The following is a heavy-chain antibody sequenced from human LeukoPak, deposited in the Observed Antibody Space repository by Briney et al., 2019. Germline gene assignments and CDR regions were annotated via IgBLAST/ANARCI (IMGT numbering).Heavy chain of an antibody. D-gene: IGHD3-10*01. Sequence: PSETLSLTCTVSGGSISRYYWSWIRQPPGKGLEWIGYIYYSGSTNYNPSLKSRVTISVDTSKNQFSLKLSSVTAADTAVYYCARSLYYYGSGSDDAFDIWGQGTMVTVSS. CDR3: ARSLYYYGSGSDDAFDI. CDR2: IYYSGST. V-gene: IGHV4-59*08. CDR1: GGSISRYY. J-gene: IGHJ3*02.